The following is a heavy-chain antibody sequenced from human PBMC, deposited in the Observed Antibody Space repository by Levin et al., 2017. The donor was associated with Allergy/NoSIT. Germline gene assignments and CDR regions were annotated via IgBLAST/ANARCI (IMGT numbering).Heavy chain of an antibody. V-gene: IGHV3-33*01. CDR2: IWYDGSNK. CDR1: GFTFSSYG. Sequence: GESLKISCAASGFTFSSYGMHWVRQAPGKGLEWVAVIWYDGSNKYYADSVKGRFTISRDNSKNTLYLQMNSLRAEDTAVYYCAREGLFTMIRGVISFWGQGTLVTVSS. J-gene: IGHJ4*02. CDR3: AREGLFTMIRGVISF. D-gene: IGHD3-10*01.